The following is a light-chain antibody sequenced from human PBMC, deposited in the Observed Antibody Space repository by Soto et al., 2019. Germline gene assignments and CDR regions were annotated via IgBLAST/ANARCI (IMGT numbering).Light chain of an antibody. J-gene: IGKJ2*01. CDR3: QQYILMPYT. V-gene: IGKV3D-15*01. CDR2: KAS. CDR1: ESVASN. Sequence: EIVMTQYPATLSVSPGGRATLSCRASESVASNVAWYQQKFGQPPRLISYKASNRATGVPARFSASGSGTEFTLPISGLQAEDVAVYYCQQYILMPYTLGQGTKVEI.